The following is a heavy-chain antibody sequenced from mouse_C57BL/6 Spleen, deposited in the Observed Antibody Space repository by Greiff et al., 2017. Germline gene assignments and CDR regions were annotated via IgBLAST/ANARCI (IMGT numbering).Heavy chain of an antibody. CDR2: IYPGSGST. J-gene: IGHJ3*01. CDR1: GYTFTSYW. D-gene: IGHD4-1*01. CDR3: AIQAGTKAWFAY. V-gene: IGHV1-55*01. Sequence: QVQLQQSGAELVKPGASVKMSCKASGYTFTSYWITWVKQRPGQGLEWIGDIYPGSGSTNYNEKFKSKATLTVNTSSSTAYMQLSSLTSEDSAVYYCAIQAGTKAWFAYWGQGTLVTVSA.